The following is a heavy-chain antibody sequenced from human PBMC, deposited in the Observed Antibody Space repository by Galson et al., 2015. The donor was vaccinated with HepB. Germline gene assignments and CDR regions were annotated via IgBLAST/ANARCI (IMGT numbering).Heavy chain of an antibody. CDR2: ISNIGHIT. V-gene: IGHV3-64D*09. CDR3: VKDQAGEFYYFDY. J-gene: IGHJ4*02. D-gene: IGHD2/OR15-2a*01. CDR1: GFIFSNYG. Sequence: SLRLSCAASGFIFSNYGLHWVRQAPGKGLEYLAAISNIGHITSYADSLKGRFTISRDNSKNTMFLQMSSLTTEDTAVYYCVKDQAGEFYYFDYWGQGTLVTVSS.